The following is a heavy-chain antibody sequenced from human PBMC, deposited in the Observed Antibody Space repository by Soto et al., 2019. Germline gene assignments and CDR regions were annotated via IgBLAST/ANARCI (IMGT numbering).Heavy chain of an antibody. CDR2: ISTYSGDT. V-gene: IGHV1-18*01. J-gene: IGHJ5*02. CDR1: GYTFFTYD. Sequence: QVHLVQSGVEVKTPGASVKVSCQASGYTFFTYDISWVRQAPGQGLEWMGWISTYSGDTKYAQKVQGRVTMTTYPSTATAYLELRSLRSDDTAVYYCARHHGPTTSENWFDPWGQGTLVTVSS. D-gene: IGHD5-12*01. CDR3: ARHHGPTTSENWFDP.